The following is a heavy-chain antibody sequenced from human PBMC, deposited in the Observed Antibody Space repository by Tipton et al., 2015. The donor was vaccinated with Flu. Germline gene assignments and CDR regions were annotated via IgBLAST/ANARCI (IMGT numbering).Heavy chain of an antibody. Sequence: QLVQSGAEVKKPGASVKVSCKASGYTFTSYDINWVRQATGQGLEWMGWMNPNSGNTGYAQKFQGRVTMTRNTSISTAYMELSSLRSEDPAVYYCASGAPRYFDWLSGYYYGMDVWGQGTTVTVSS. V-gene: IGHV1-8*01. CDR3: ASGAPRYFDWLSGYYYGMDV. J-gene: IGHJ6*02. CDR2: MNPNSGNT. D-gene: IGHD3-9*01. CDR1: GYTFTSYD.